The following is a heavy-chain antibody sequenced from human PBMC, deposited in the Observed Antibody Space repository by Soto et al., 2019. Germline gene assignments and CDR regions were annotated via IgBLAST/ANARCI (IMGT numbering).Heavy chain of an antibody. CDR1: GGTFSSYA. CDR3: ARGLGRIQLWSYFDY. J-gene: IGHJ4*02. CDR2: IIPIFGTA. D-gene: IGHD5-18*01. V-gene: IGHV1-69*13. Sequence: GASVKVSCKASGGTFSSYAISWVRQAPGQGLEWMGGIIPIFGTANYAQKFQGRVTITADESTSTAYMELSSLRSEDTAVYYCARGLGRIQLWSYFDYWGQGTLVTVSS.